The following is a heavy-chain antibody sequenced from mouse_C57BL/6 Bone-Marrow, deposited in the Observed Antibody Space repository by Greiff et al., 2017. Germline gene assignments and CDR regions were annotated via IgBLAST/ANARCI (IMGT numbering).Heavy chain of an antibody. V-gene: IGHV1-81*01. Sequence: VKLMESGAELARPGASVKLSCKASGYTFTSYGISWVKQRTGQGLEWIGEIYPRSGNTYYNEKFKGKATLTADKSSSTAYMELRSLTSEDSAVYFCARDMIFDYWGQGTTLTVSS. CDR1: GYTFTSYG. CDR3: ARDMIFDY. J-gene: IGHJ2*01. D-gene: IGHD2-3*01. CDR2: IYPRSGNT.